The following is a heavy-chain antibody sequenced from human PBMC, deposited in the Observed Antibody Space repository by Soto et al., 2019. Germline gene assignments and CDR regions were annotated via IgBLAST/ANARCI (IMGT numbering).Heavy chain of an antibody. CDR1: GGSISSYY. CDR3: ARAPTGDDAFDI. D-gene: IGHD7-27*01. CDR2: IYYSGST. V-gene: IGHV4-59*01. J-gene: IGHJ3*02. Sequence: SETLSLSCTVSGGSISSYYWSWIRQPPGKGLEWIGYIYYSGSTNYNPSLKSRVTISVDTSKNQFSLKLSSVTAADTAVYYCARAPTGDDAFDIWGQGTMVTVSS.